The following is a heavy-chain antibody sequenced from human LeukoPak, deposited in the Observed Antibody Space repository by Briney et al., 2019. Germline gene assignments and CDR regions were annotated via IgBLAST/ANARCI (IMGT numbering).Heavy chain of an antibody. V-gene: IGHV1-2*02. D-gene: IGHD1-26*01. Sequence: GASVKVSCKASGYTFTCYYMHWVRQAPGQGLEWMGWINPNSGGTNYAKKFQGRVTMTRDTSISTAYMELSRLRSDDTAVYYCARVTVIRVGAKDPFDYWGQGTLVTVSS. J-gene: IGHJ4*02. CDR3: ARVTVIRVGAKDPFDY. CDR1: GYTFTCYY. CDR2: INPNSGGT.